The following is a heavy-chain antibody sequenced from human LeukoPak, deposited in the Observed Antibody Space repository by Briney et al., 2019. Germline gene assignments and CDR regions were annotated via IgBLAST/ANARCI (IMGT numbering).Heavy chain of an antibody. J-gene: IGHJ6*03. CDR3: ARAYIAAAAYMDV. CDR1: GGSISSSSYY. CDR2: IYYSGST. V-gene: IGHV4-39*07. Sequence: SETLSLTCTVSGGSISSSSYYWGWIRQPPGKGLEWIGSIYYSGSTYYNPSLKSRVTISVDTSKNQFSLKLSSVTAADTAVYYCARAYIAAAAYMDVWGKGTTVTVSS. D-gene: IGHD6-13*01.